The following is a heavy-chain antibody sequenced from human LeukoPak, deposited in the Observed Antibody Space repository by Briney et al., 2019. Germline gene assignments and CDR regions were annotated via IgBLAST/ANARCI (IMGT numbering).Heavy chain of an antibody. CDR3: AKDPSGWSIGWFDP. Sequence: GGSLRLSCAASGFTFSSYAMSWVRQAPGKGLEWVSAISGSGGSTYYADSVKGRFTISRDNSKNTLYLQMNSLRAGGTAVYYCAKDPSGWSIGWFDPWGQGTLVTVSS. V-gene: IGHV3-23*01. CDR1: GFTFSSYA. D-gene: IGHD6-19*01. CDR2: ISGSGGST. J-gene: IGHJ5*02.